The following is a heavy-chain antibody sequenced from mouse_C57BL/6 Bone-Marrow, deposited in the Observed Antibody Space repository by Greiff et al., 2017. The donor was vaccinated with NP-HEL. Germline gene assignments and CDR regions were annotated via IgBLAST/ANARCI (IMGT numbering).Heavy chain of an antibody. CDR1: GYTFTDYY. CDR3: ARDGSSYGDY. J-gene: IGHJ4*01. D-gene: IGHD1-1*01. V-gene: IGHV1-76*01. CDR2: IYPGSGNT. Sequence: VQLQESGAELVRPGASVKLSCKASGYTFTDYYINWVKQRPGQGLEWIARIYPGSGNTYYNEKFKGKATLTAEKSSSTAYMQLSSLTSEDSAVCCCARDGSSYGDYWGQGTSVTVSS.